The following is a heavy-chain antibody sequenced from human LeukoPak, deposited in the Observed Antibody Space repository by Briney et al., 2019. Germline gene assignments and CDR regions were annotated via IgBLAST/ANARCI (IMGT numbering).Heavy chain of an antibody. CDR2: IYYSGST. J-gene: IGHJ3*02. D-gene: IGHD3-22*01. CDR1: GGSISSCY. Sequence: PSETLFLTCTVSGGSISSCYWSWIRQPPGKGVEWSGYIYYSGSTNYNPSLKSRVTISVDTSKNQFSLKLSSVTAADTAVYYCARAPYYYDSSGLWVDAFDIWGQGTMVTVSS. CDR3: ARAPYYYDSSGLWVDAFDI. V-gene: IGHV4-59*01.